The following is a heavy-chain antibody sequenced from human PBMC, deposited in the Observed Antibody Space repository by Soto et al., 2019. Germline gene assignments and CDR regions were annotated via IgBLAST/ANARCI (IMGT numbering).Heavy chain of an antibody. Sequence: QLQLQESGPGLVKPSETLSLTCTVSGGSISSSSYYWGWIRQPPGKGLEWIGSIYYSGSTYYNPSLKSRVTISVDTSKNQFSLKLSSVTAADTAVYYCARHLVYYDSSGYYPHYFDYWGQGTLVTVSS. D-gene: IGHD3-22*01. CDR1: GGSISSSSYY. CDR2: IYYSGST. J-gene: IGHJ4*02. V-gene: IGHV4-39*01. CDR3: ARHLVYYDSSGYYPHYFDY.